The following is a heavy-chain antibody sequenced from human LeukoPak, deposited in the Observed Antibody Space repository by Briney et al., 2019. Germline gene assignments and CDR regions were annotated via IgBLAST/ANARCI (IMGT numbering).Heavy chain of an antibody. CDR2: ISGSGGST. V-gene: IGHV3-23*01. CDR3: AKACIAVAPTGNDY. D-gene: IGHD6-19*01. J-gene: IGHJ4*02. CDR1: GFTSSSYD. Sequence: GGSLRLSCAPSGFTSSSYDMSWVRQAPEKGLEWVPAISGSGGSTYYADSVKGRFTISRDNSKNTLYLQMNSLRAEDTAVYYCAKACIAVAPTGNDYWGQGTLVTVSS.